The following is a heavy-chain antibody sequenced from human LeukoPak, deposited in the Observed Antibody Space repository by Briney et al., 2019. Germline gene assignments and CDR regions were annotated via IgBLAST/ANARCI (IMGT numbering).Heavy chain of an antibody. Sequence: GGSLRLSCAASGFTFNNYCMSWVRQVPGKGRQWVANIKQDGSAKFYVDSVKGRFTISRDNTKNSLYLRMNSLIVEDTAVYYCARGDFSDYGDYVDAFDIWGQGTMVTVSS. V-gene: IGHV3-7*01. CDR1: GFTFNNYC. CDR2: IKQDGSAK. CDR3: ARGDFSDYGDYVDAFDI. D-gene: IGHD4-17*01. J-gene: IGHJ3*02.